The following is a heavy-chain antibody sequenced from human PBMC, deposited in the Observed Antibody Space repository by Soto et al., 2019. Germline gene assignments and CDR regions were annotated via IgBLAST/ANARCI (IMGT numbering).Heavy chain of an antibody. Sequence: QVQLVQSGAEVKKPGASVKVSCKASGYTFTSYAMHWVRQAPGQRLEWMGWINAGNGNTKYSQKFQGRVTITRDTSASTAYMEMSSLRSEDTAVYYCARSGDDSGGPDDYYYYYGMDVWGQGTTVTVSS. CDR1: GYTFTSYA. CDR2: INAGNGNT. V-gene: IGHV1-3*01. J-gene: IGHJ6*02. D-gene: IGHD3-22*01. CDR3: ARSGDDSGGPDDYYYYYGMDV.